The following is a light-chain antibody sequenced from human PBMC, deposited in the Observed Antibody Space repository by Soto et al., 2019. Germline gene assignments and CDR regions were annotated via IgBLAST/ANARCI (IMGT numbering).Light chain of an antibody. Sequence: QSVLTQPPSASGTPGQWIIISCSGSGSNIGSNSVTWYQQLPRTAPKLLIYTNNQRPSGVPDRFSGSKSVTSASLAISGLQSGDEADYYCATWDDSLNGYVFRGGTKVTVL. CDR2: TNN. CDR3: ATWDDSLNGYV. V-gene: IGLV1-44*01. CDR1: GSNIGSNS. J-gene: IGLJ1*01.